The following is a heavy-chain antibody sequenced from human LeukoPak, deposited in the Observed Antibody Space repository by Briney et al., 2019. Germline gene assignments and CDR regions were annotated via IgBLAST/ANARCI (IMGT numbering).Heavy chain of an antibody. CDR3: ARSNGWYLDY. J-gene: IGHJ4*02. V-gene: IGHV3-30*03. D-gene: IGHD6-19*01. CDR2: ITSDGTNE. CDR1: GFTFSSYS. Sequence: GGSLRLSCAASGFTFSSYSMNWVRQAPGKGLEWVAVITSDGTNEYYADAVKGRFTISRDNSKTTLYLHMNSLRVEDTAVYYCARSNGWYLDYWGQGTLVTVSS.